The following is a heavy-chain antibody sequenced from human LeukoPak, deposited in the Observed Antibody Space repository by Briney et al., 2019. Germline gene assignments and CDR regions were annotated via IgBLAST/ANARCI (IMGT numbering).Heavy chain of an antibody. CDR2: IYTSGST. V-gene: IGHV4-61*02. Sequence: SETLSLTCTVSGGSISSGSYYWSRIRQPAGKGLEWIGRIYTSGSTNYNPSLKSRVTISVDTSKNQFSLKLSSVTAADTAVYYCARDLPYSGSYRGWFDPWGQGTLVTVSS. CDR3: ARDLPYSGSYRGWFDP. D-gene: IGHD1-26*01. J-gene: IGHJ5*02. CDR1: GGSISSGSYY.